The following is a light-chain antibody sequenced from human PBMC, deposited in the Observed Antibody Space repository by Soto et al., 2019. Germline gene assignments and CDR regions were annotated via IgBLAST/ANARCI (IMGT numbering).Light chain of an antibody. CDR2: DDG. CDR3: QVWDNNYDHYV. J-gene: IGLJ1*01. CDR1: NIGGKS. Sequence: SYALTQPPSASVAPGQTARITCGGNNIGGKSLHWYQQKPGQAPVLVVYDDGDRPSGIPERFSGSNSGNTATLTTSRVEAGDEADYYCQVWDNNYDHYVFGTGTKVT. V-gene: IGLV3-21*02.